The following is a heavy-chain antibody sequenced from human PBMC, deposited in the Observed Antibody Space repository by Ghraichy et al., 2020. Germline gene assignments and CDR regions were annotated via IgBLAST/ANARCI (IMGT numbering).Heavy chain of an antibody. D-gene: IGHD1-26*01. CDR3: AKIWEPRRAYYYYGMDV. J-gene: IGHJ6*02. CDR1: GFTFSSYA. Sequence: GGSLRLSCAASGFTFSSYAMSWVRQAPGKGLEWVSAISGSGGSTYYADSVKGRFTISRDNSKNTLYLQMNSLRAEDTAVYYCAKIWEPRRAYYYYGMDVWGQGTTVTVSS. CDR2: ISGSGGST. V-gene: IGHV3-23*01.